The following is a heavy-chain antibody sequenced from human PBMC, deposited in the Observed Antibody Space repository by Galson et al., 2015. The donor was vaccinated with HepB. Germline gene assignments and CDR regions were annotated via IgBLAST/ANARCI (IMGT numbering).Heavy chain of an antibody. CDR2: IYSGGST. D-gene: IGHD2-15*01. CDR1: GFTVSSNY. J-gene: IGHJ4*02. Sequence: SLRLSCAASGFTVSSNYMSWVRQAPGKGLEWVSDIYSGGSTYYADSVKGRFTISRHNSKNTLYLQMNSLRAEDTAVYYCARGPPRYCSGGSCYSVPFDYWGQGTLVTVSS. V-gene: IGHV3-53*04. CDR3: ARGPPRYCSGGSCYSVPFDY.